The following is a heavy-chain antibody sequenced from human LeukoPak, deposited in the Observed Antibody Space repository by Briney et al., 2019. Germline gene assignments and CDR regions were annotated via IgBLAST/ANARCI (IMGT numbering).Heavy chain of an antibody. J-gene: IGHJ3*01. Sequence: AGGSLRLSCAASGFTFSSYEMNWVRQAPGKGLEWVSYISSSGSTIYYADSVKGRFTISRDNAKNSLYLQMNSLRAEDTAVYYCAKKWSGDYDSSGVNDAFDVWGQGTMATVSS. D-gene: IGHD3-22*01. CDR2: ISSSGSTI. CDR3: AKKWSGDYDSSGVNDAFDV. V-gene: IGHV3-48*03. CDR1: GFTFSSYE.